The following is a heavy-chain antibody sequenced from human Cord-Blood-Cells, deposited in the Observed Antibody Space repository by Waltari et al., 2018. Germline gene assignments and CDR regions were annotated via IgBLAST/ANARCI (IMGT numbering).Heavy chain of an antibody. CDR3: ARETGWGLGLGRYFDY. D-gene: IGHD7-27*01. CDR2: IYHSGST. Sequence: QVQLQESGPGLVKPSETLSLTCAVSGYSISSGYYCGWIRQPPGKGLEWIGSIYHSGSTYYNPSLKSRVTISVDTSKNQFSLKLSSVTAADTAVYYCARETGWGLGLGRYFDYWGQGTLVTVSS. CDR1: GYSISSGYY. J-gene: IGHJ4*02. V-gene: IGHV4-38-2*02.